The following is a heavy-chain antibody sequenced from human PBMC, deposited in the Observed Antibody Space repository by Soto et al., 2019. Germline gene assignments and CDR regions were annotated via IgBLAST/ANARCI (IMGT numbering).Heavy chain of an antibody. V-gene: IGHV3-30*03. CDR2: ISSDGNNK. Sequence: QVQLVESGGGVVQPGRSLRLSCAASGFTFDSYGMHWVRQAPGKGLEWVAVISSDGNNKYYADSVKGRFRIYRDNFNNILYLQMSSLRVEDTAVYYCVIDLLQNTVTMCGSWGQGTLVTVSS. CDR1: GFTFDSYG. J-gene: IGHJ5*02. CDR3: VIDLLQNTVTMCGS. D-gene: IGHD4-17*01.